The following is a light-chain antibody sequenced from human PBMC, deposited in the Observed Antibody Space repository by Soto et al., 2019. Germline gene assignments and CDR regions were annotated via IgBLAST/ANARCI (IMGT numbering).Light chain of an antibody. V-gene: IGKV3-20*01. CDR1: QSVSSNY. J-gene: IGKJ4*01. CDR2: GVS. Sequence: EVVLTQSPGTLSLSPGESATLSCRASQSVSSNYLAWYQQKPGQAPRLLIYGVSTSATGIQDRFSGSGSGTDFTLSISRLEPEDFALYYCQQYFTSPLTFGGGTKVEIK. CDR3: QQYFTSPLT.